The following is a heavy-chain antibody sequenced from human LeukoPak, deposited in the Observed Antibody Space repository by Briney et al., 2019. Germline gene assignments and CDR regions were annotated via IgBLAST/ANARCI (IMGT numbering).Heavy chain of an antibody. CDR2: IYSGGST. Sequence: GGSLRLSCAASGFTVSSNYMSWVRQAPGKGLEWVSVIYSGGSTYYADSVKGRFTISRDNSKNTLYLQMNSLRAEDTAVYYCARDQGPEYDSSGYYERFDYWGREPWSPSPQ. J-gene: IGHJ4*02. CDR1: GFTVSSNY. CDR3: ARDQGPEYDSSGYYERFDY. D-gene: IGHD3-22*01. V-gene: IGHV3-53*01.